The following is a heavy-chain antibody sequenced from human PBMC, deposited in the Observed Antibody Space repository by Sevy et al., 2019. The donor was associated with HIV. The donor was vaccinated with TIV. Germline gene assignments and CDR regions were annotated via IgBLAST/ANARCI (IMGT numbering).Heavy chain of an antibody. J-gene: IGHJ6*02. Sequence: GRSLRLSCAASGFTFNSYWMSWVRQAPGKGLEWVANIKQDGSEKYYVDSVKGRFTISRDNSQNSLVLQMNTLRAEDTAVYYCAREGSPYDTYYYYFGMDVWGQGTTVTVSS. CDR3: AREGSPYDTYYYYFGMDV. D-gene: IGHD5-12*01. CDR2: IKQDGSEK. V-gene: IGHV3-7*01. CDR1: GFTFNSYW.